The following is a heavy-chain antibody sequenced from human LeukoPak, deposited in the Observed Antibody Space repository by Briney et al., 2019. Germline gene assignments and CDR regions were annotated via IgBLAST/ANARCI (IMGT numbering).Heavy chain of an antibody. CDR3: ARYSGWYSFDY. Sequence: GGSLRLSCAASGFTFSSYAMSWVRQAPGKGLEWVSAISGSGGSTYYADSVKGRFTISRDNAKNSLYLQMNSLRAEDTAVYYCARYSGWYSFDYWGQGTLVTVSS. CDR2: ISGSGGST. CDR1: GFTFSSYA. V-gene: IGHV3-23*01. D-gene: IGHD6-19*01. J-gene: IGHJ4*02.